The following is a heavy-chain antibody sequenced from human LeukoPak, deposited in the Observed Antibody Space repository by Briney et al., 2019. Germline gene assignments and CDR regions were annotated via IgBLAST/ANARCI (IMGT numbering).Heavy chain of an antibody. D-gene: IGHD3-10*01. CDR1: GFTFSSYA. Sequence: PGGSLRLSCAASGFTFSSYAMSWVRQPPGKGLEWIGEINHSGSTNYNPSLKSRVTISVDTSKNQFSLKLSSVTAADTAVYYCARGLSVRPMVRGVIGIRRWFDPWGQGTLVTVSS. CDR3: ARGLSVRPMVRGVIGIRRWFDP. CDR2: INHSGST. V-gene: IGHV4-34*01. J-gene: IGHJ5*02.